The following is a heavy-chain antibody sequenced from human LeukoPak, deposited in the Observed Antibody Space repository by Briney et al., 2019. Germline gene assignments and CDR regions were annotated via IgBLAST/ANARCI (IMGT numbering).Heavy chain of an antibody. D-gene: IGHD5-18*01. J-gene: IGHJ4*02. CDR1: GFTFSFYS. V-gene: IGHV3-48*02. CDR3: TRVHRGYSYGRLDY. CDR2: ISSSDNTI. Sequence: GGSLRLSCAASGFTFSFYSMNWVRQAPGKGLEWVSYISSSDNTIHYADSVKGRFTISRDNAKNSLYLEMNSLRDEDTAVYYCTRVHRGYSYGRLDYWGQGTLVTVSS.